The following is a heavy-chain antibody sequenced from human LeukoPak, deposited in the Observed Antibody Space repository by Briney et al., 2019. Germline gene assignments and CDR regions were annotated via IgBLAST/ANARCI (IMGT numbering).Heavy chain of an antibody. CDR2: ISYDGSNK. CDR3: AKVEAQNRIQLWLNFDY. V-gene: IGHV3-30*18. Sequence: GGSLRLSCAASGFTFSSYGMHWVRQAPGKGLEWVAVISYDGSNKYYADSVKGRFTISRDNSKNTLYLQMNSLRAEDTAVYYCAKVEAQNRIQLWLNFDYWGQGTLVTVSS. CDR1: GFTFSSYG. J-gene: IGHJ4*02. D-gene: IGHD5-18*01.